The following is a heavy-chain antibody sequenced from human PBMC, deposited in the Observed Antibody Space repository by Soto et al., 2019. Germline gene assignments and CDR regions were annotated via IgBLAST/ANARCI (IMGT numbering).Heavy chain of an antibody. CDR1: GFFFSDHY. J-gene: IGHJ2*01. CDR3: ARDYYYKSGSSAWYFDL. CDR2: SRDKDNGYTT. Sequence: EVELVESGGGLVQPGGSLRLSCTASGFFFSDHYMEWVRQAPGKGLEWVGGSRDKDNGYTTEYAASVRDRFTISRDASKNSLFLQLNSLRIEDTAVYYCARDYYYKSGSSAWYFDLWGRGTLVTVSS. D-gene: IGHD3-10*01. V-gene: IGHV3-72*01.